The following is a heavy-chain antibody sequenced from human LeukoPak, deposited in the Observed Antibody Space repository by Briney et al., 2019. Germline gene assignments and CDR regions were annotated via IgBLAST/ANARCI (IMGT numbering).Heavy chain of an antibody. Sequence: GGSLRLSCAASGFTFSNYGMHWVRQAPGKGLEWVAVISYDGSNKYYADSVKGRFTISRDNSKNTLYLQMNSLRPEHAAVYYCANLPLWGQGTLVTVSS. J-gene: IGHJ4*02. CDR3: ANLPL. CDR1: GFTFSNYG. V-gene: IGHV3-30*18. CDR2: ISYDGSNK.